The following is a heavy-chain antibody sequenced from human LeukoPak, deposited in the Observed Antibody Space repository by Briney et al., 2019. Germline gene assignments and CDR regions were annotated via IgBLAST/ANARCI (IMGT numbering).Heavy chain of an antibody. J-gene: IGHJ4*02. CDR3: AKVVPAADVVY. Sequence: GGSPRLSCAASELTFSSYAMSWVRQAPGKGLEWVSAISGSGGSTYYADSVKGRFTISRDNSKNTLYLQMNSLRAEDTAVYYCAKVVPAADVVYWGQGTLVTVSS. CDR1: ELTFSSYA. D-gene: IGHD2-2*01. CDR2: ISGSGGST. V-gene: IGHV3-23*01.